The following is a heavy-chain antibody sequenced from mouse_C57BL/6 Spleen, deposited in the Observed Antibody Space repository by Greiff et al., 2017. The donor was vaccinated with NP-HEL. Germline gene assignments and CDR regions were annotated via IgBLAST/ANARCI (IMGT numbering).Heavy chain of an antibody. V-gene: IGHV1-53*01. Sequence: QVHVKQSGTELVKPGASVKLSCKASGYTFTSYWMHWVKQRPGQGLEWIGNINPSNGGTNYNEKFKSKATLTVDKSSSTAYMQLSSLTSEDSAVYYCARGIYDGYYYYAMDYWGQGTSVTVSS. CDR2: INPSNGGT. CDR1: GYTFTSYW. CDR3: ARGIYDGYYYYAMDY. D-gene: IGHD2-3*01. J-gene: IGHJ4*01.